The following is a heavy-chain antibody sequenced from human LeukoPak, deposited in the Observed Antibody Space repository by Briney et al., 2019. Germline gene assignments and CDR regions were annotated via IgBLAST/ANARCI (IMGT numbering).Heavy chain of an antibody. CDR1: GFTFSTYA. D-gene: IGHD3-3*01. V-gene: IGHV3-23*01. Sequence: GGSLRLSCAASGFTFSTYAMSRVRQAPGKGLEWVSTISDSGGSTYYADSVKGRFTISRDNSKNTLYLQMNSLRAEDTAVYYCAKVWSGYYYFDYWGQGTLVTVSS. CDR2: ISDSGGST. CDR3: AKVWSGYYYFDY. J-gene: IGHJ4*02.